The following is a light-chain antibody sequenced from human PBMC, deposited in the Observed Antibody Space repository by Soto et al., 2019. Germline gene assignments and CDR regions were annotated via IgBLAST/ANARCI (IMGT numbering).Light chain of an antibody. J-gene: IGLJ1*01. Sequence: QSVLTQPASVSGSAGQSITISCTGTSSDVGSYNLVSWYQQHPGKAPKLVIYEGSKRPSGVSNRFSGSKSGNTASLTISGLQAEDEADYYCCSYAGSSTYVFGTGTKVTVL. CDR1: SSDVGSYNL. CDR3: CSYAGSSTYV. V-gene: IGLV2-23*01. CDR2: EGS.